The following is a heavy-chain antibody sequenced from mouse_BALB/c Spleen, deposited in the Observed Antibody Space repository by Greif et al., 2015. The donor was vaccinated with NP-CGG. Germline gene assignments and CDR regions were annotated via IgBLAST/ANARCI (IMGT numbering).Heavy chain of an antibody. J-gene: IGHJ3*01. CDR3: ARSDYGNYEFAY. CDR2: INPGSGGT. CDR1: GYAFTNYL. D-gene: IGHD2-1*01. V-gene: IGHV1-54*01. Sequence: QVQLQQSGAELVRPGTSVKVSCKASGYAFTNYLIEWVKQRPGQGLEWIGVINPGSGGTNYNEKFKGKATLTADKSSSTAYMQLSSLTSDDSAVYFCARSDYGNYEFAYWGQGTLVTVSA.